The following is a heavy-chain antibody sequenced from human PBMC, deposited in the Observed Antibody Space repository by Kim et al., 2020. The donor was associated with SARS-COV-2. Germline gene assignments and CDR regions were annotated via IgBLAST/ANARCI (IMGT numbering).Heavy chain of an antibody. Sequence: GGSLRLSCAASGFIVSSNYMSWVRQAPGKGLEWVSVIYSGGSTYYADSVKGRFTISRDNSKNMLYLQMNSLRAEDTAVYYCARDATDYGDYWSGYYYGMDVWGQGTPVTASS. CDR2: IYSGGST. J-gene: IGHJ6*02. D-gene: IGHD4-17*01. CDR3: ARDATDYGDYWSGYYYGMDV. V-gene: IGHV3-66*01. CDR1: GFIVSSNY.